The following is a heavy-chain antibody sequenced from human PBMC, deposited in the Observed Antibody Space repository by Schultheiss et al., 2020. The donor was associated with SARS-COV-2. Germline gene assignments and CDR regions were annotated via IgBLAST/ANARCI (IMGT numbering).Heavy chain of an antibody. J-gene: IGHJ3*02. Sequence: GSLRLSCAVYGWSFSGYYLSWIRQPPGKGLEWIGEINHSGSTNYNPSLKSRVTISVDTSKNQFSLKLSSVTAADTAVYYCARGRLRRRFGGRSDDFDIWGQGTMVTVSS. CDR3: ARGRLRRRFGGRSDDFDI. V-gene: IGHV4-34*01. D-gene: IGHD3-10*01. CDR1: GWSFSGYY. CDR2: INHSGST.